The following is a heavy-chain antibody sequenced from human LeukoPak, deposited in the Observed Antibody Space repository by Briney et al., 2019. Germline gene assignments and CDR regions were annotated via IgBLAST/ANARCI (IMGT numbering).Heavy chain of an antibody. CDR1: GYTLTEVS. CDR3: ATDTFEY. CDR2: YNPEDGET. V-gene: IGHV1-24*01. Sequence: ASVKVSCKVSGYTLTEVSMHWVRQAPGKGLEWMGGYNPEDGETTYAQKFQGRLTMTEDTSADTVYMELSGLRSEDTAVYYCATDTFEYWGQGTQVTVSS. J-gene: IGHJ4*02.